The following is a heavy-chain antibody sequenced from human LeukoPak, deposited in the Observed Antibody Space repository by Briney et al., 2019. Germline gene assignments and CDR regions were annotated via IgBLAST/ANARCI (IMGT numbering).Heavy chain of an antibody. CDR1: GYTFTGYY. V-gene: IGHV1-2*02. D-gene: IGHD2-2*02. Sequence: ASVKVSCKASGYTFTGYYMHWVRQAPGQGLEWMGWINPNSGGTNYAQKFQGRVTMTRDTSISTAYMELSRLRSDDTAVYYCARVYHAPAAIRGAVPNWGQGTLVTVSS. CDR3: ARVYHAPAAIRGAVPN. CDR2: INPNSGGT. J-gene: IGHJ4*02.